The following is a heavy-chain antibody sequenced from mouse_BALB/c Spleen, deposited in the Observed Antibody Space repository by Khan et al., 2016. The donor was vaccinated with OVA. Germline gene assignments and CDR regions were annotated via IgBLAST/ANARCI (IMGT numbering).Heavy chain of an antibody. D-gene: IGHD1-1*01. CDR2: ISYSGNT. V-gene: IGHV3-2*02. Sequence: EVQLQESGPGLVKPSQSLSLTCTVTGFSITSDYAWNWIRQFPGNKLKWMGYISYSGNTKYNPSLKSRISITRDTSKNQFFLQLNSVTIEDTATYYCARVYGGDFDYWGQGTTLTVSS. CDR3: ARVYGGDFDY. J-gene: IGHJ2*01. CDR1: GFSITSDYA.